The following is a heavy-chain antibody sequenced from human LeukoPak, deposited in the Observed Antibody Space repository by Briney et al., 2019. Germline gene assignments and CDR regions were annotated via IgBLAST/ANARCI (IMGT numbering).Heavy chain of an antibody. V-gene: IGHV3-48*01. CDR2: VTLSSTTI. Sequence: AGGSLRLSRAASGFIFRNYNMNWVRQAPPKGLEWISYVTLSSTTIYYADSVKGRFTISRDNAKNSLYLQMNSLRAEDTAMYYCARETPDSSTWTVFDYWGQGTLVTVSS. D-gene: IGHD6-13*01. CDR3: ARETPDSSTWTVFDY. J-gene: IGHJ4*02. CDR1: GFIFRNYN.